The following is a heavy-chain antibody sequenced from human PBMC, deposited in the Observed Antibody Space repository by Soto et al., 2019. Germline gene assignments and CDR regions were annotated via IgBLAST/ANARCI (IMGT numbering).Heavy chain of an antibody. CDR1: GYRFTNYW. J-gene: IGHJ5*02. V-gene: IGHV5-51*01. CDR2: IYPGDSDT. Sequence: RGESLKISCKGSGYRFTNYWIGWVRQMPGKGLEWMGIIYPGDSDTRYSPSFQGQVTISADKSINTAYMELSSLRSEDTAVYYCARVGPPADPWGQGTLVTVSS. CDR3: ARVGPPADP.